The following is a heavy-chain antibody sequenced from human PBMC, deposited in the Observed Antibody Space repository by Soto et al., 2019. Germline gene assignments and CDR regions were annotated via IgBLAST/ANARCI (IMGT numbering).Heavy chain of an antibody. CDR1: GGSFSVYY. CDR2: INHSGST. Sequence: SDTLSLTCAVYGGSFSVYYWSWIRQPPGKGLEWIGEINHSGSTNYNPSLKSRVTISVDTSKNQFSLKLSSVTAADTAVYYCARWGSGWYYFDYWGQGTLVTVSS. V-gene: IGHV4-34*01. J-gene: IGHJ4*02. D-gene: IGHD6-19*01. CDR3: ARWGSGWYYFDY.